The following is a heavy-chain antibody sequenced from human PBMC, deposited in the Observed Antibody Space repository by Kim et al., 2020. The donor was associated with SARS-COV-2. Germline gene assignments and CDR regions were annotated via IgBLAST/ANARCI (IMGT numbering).Heavy chain of an antibody. D-gene: IGHD3-3*01. V-gene: IGHV1-69*13. J-gene: IGHJ4*02. CDR2: IIPMFGTA. CDR3: ARDQEFGVVLYALVF. CDR1: GDTFSSYA. Sequence: SVKVSCKASGDTFSSYAINWVRQAPGQGLEWMGGIIPMFGTANYAQKFQGRVTITADESTTTAYMELSSLRSEDTAVYYCARDQEFGVVLYALVFWGQGTRVTLST.